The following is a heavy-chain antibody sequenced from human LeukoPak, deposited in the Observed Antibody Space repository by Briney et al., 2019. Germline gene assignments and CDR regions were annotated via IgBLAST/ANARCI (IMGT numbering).Heavy chain of an antibody. CDR2: ISSSSSTI. CDR3: ARTNLFDY. Sequence: PGGSLRLSCAASGFTFSSYAMSWVRQAPGKGLEWVSYISSSSSTIYYADSVKGRFTISRDNTKNSLFLQMNSLRAEDTATYYCARTNLFDYWGQGTLVTVSS. CDR1: GFTFSSYA. V-gene: IGHV3-48*04. J-gene: IGHJ4*02.